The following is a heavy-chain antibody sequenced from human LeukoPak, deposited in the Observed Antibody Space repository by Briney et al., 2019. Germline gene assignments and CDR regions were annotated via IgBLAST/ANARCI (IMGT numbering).Heavy chain of an antibody. CDR3: AGGLWYDSSGYYFDY. CDR1: GGTFSSYA. CDR2: IIPIFGTA. D-gene: IGHD3-22*01. Sequence: GASVKVSCKASGGTFSSYAISWVRQAPGQGLEWMGGIIPIFGTANYAQKFQGRVTNTADESTSTAYMELSSLRSEDTAVYYCAGGLWYDSSGYYFDYWGQGTLVTVSS. J-gene: IGHJ4*02. V-gene: IGHV1-69*13.